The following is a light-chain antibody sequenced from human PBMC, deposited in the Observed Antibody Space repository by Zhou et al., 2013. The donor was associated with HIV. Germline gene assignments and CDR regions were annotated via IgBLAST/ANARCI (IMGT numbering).Light chain of an antibody. V-gene: IGKV3-20*01. CDR1: QSVNSNY. CDR3: QQYGSSPIT. Sequence: EIVLTQSPGTLSLSPGERVTLSCRASQSVNSNYLAWYQQKPAQAPRLLIYGVSTRASGIPDRFSGSGSGTDFTLTLCRLEPEDFAVYFCQQYGSSPITFGQGTRLEIK. CDR2: GVS. J-gene: IGKJ5*01.